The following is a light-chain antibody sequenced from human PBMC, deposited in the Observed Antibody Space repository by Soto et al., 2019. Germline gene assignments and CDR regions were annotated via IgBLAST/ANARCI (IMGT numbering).Light chain of an antibody. J-gene: IGKJ4*01. CDR3: QQYNNWPRAT. CDR1: QGISSY. Sequence: AIRMTQSPSSFSASTGDRVTITCRASQGISSYLAWYQQKPGKAPKLLIYAASTLQSGVPSRFSGSGSGTEFNLTISSLQSEDFAVYYCQQYNNWPRATFGGGTKVDIK. V-gene: IGKV1-8*01. CDR2: AAS.